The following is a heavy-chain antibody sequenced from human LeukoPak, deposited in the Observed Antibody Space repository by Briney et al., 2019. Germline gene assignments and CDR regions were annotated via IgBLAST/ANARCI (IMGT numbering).Heavy chain of an antibody. Sequence: NPGGSLRLSCAASGFPFGSYSMNWVRQAPGKGLEWVSSISSSSTHIYYADSVKGRFTISRDNAKNSLYLQMNSLRVEDTAVYYCARAEGSGSSFDYWGQGTLVTVSS. CDR2: ISSSSTHI. J-gene: IGHJ4*02. CDR3: ARAEGSGSSFDY. CDR1: GFPFGSYS. D-gene: IGHD3-10*01. V-gene: IGHV3-21*01.